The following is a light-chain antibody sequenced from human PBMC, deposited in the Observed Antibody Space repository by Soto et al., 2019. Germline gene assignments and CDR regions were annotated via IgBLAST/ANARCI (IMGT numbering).Light chain of an antibody. CDR3: EQYYSYST. J-gene: IGKJ1*01. CDR1: QGISSW. CDR2: GAS. V-gene: IGKV1D-16*01. Sequence: DSQMSQSASSLSASIGARVTISFRASQGISSWLAWYQQKPGKAPKLLISGASNLQSGVPSRFSGSASGTEFTLTGSSLQPDDFATYYCEQYYSYSTFGQGTKVDIK.